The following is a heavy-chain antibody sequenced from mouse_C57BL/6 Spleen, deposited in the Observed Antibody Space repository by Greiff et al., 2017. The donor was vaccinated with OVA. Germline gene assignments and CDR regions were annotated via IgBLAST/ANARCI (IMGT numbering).Heavy chain of an antibody. CDR2: ISSGSSTI. D-gene: IGHD2-5*01. V-gene: IGHV5-17*01. CDR3: ARNPYSNYGNWYFEG. J-gene: IGHJ1*03. CDR1: GFTFSDYG. Sequence: EVQVVESGGGLVKPGGSLKLSCAASGFTFSDYGMHWVRQAPEKGLEWVAYISSGSSTIYYADTVKGRFTISRDNAKNTLFLQMTSLRSEDTAMYYCARNPYSNYGNWYFEGWGTGTTVTVSS.